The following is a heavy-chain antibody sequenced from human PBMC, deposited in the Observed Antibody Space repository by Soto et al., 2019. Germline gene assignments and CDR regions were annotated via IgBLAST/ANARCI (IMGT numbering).Heavy chain of an antibody. CDR1: GYTFTSYD. D-gene: IGHD3-10*01. J-gene: IGHJ4*02. CDR3: ARGSMVRGPIFGY. CDR2: MNPNSGNT. Sequence: ASVKVSCKAPGYTFTSYDINWVRQATGQGLEWMGWMNPNSGNTGYAQKFQGRVTMTRNTSISTAYMELSSLRSEDTAVYYCARGSMVRGPIFGYWGQGTLVSVSS. V-gene: IGHV1-8*01.